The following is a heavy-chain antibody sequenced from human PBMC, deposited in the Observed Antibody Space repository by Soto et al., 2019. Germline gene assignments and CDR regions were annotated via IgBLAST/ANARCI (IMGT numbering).Heavy chain of an antibody. Sequence: QVQLQQWVAGLLKPSETLSLTCAVYGGSFSGYQWSWIRQTPGKGLEWIGEINDRGNINYNPSLRSRVSILVATAKKQTSLKLSSVTAADTAVYFCARGLILWFGELSRRGGYYSYMDVWGKGTTVTVSS. CDR2: INDRGNI. J-gene: IGHJ6*03. V-gene: IGHV4-34*01. D-gene: IGHD3-10*01. CDR3: ARGLILWFGELSRRGGYYSYMDV. CDR1: GGSFSGYQ.